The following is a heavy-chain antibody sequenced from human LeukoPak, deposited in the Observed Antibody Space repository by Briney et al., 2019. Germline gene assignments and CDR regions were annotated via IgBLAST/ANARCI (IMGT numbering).Heavy chain of an antibody. CDR2: ISSSSSYI. J-gene: IGHJ6*02. Sequence: GGSLRLSCAASGFTFSSYSMNWVRQAPGKGLEWVSSISSSSSYIYYADSVKGRFTISRDNAKNSLYLQMNSLRAEDTAVYYCARDQGMSHYGSGSYYGGMDVWGQGTTVTVSS. CDR1: GFTFSSYS. CDR3: ARDQGMSHYGSGSYYGGMDV. V-gene: IGHV3-21*01. D-gene: IGHD3-10*01.